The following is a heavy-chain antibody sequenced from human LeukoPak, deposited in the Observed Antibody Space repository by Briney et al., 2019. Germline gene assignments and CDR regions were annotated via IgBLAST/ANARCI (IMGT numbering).Heavy chain of an antibody. Sequence: PGGSLRLSCAVSGFTFSSYGMHWVRQAPGKGLEWVAFIRYDGSNKYYADSVKGRFTISRDNSKNTLYLQMNSLRAEDTAVYYCAKEYDILTGYYAFDMWGQGTMVTVSS. CDR3: AKEYDILTGYYAFDM. D-gene: IGHD3-9*01. V-gene: IGHV3-30*02. CDR2: IRYDGSNK. J-gene: IGHJ3*02. CDR1: GFTFSSYG.